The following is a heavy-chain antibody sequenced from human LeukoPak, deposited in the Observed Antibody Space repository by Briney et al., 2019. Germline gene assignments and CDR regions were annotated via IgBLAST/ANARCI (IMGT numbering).Heavy chain of an antibody. V-gene: IGHV4-39*02. CDR3: TRDIGDFVSDF. J-gene: IGHJ4*02. D-gene: IGHD2-21*02. CDR2: FHYGGTT. Sequence: SETLSLTCTVSGGSIGSGYYWAWIRQPPGKGLEWIGSFHYGGTTHYNPSLQSRVTISADTSKNQFALDLRSVTAADTAVYYCTRDIGDFVSDFWGQGTLVTVSS. CDR1: GGSIGSGYY.